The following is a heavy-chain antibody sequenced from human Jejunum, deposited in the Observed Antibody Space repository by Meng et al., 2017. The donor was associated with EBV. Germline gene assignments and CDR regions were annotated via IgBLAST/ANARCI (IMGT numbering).Heavy chain of an antibody. CDR2: INPNSGGT. Sequence: VQQVQPGAEVKQPGASVRVSCKASGYTFTGYFIHWVRQAPGQGLEWMGRINPNSGGTSYTQKFQGRVTMTRDTSITTAYMELSRLGSDDTAVYYCARDYSDSSRQGYWGQGTLVTVSS. D-gene: IGHD3-22*01. J-gene: IGHJ4*02. V-gene: IGHV1-2*06. CDR1: GYTFTGYF. CDR3: ARDYSDSSRQGY.